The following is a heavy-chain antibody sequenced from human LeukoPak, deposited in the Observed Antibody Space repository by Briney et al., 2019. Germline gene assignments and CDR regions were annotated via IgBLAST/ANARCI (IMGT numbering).Heavy chain of an antibody. D-gene: IGHD6-13*01. V-gene: IGHV4-34*01. Sequence: PSETLSLTCAVYGGSFSGYYWSWIRQPPGKGLEWIGEINHSGSTNSNPSLKRRVTISVDTSKNQFSLKLSSVTAADTAVYYCARGWRAAASRRYFDLWGRGTLVTVSS. CDR3: ARGWRAAASRRYFDL. J-gene: IGHJ2*01. CDR2: INHSGST. CDR1: GGSFSGYY.